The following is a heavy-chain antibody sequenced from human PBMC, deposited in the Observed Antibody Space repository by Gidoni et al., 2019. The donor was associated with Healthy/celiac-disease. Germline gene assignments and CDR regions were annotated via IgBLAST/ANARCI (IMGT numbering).Heavy chain of an antibody. CDR3: SCMARSSTHTTGDY. CDR2: IYTSDSYT. CDR1: GYSFTSYW. Sequence: DVQLVQSGAEVNKPGESLRISCKGSGYSFTSYWISWVRQMHGKGLGLMGSIYTSDSYTNFCPSFPGHVTISTSKSISTAYLQWSSLKASDTDMYYYSCMARSSTHTTGDYWGQGTLVTVSS. D-gene: IGHD6-6*01. V-gene: IGHV5-10-1*03. J-gene: IGHJ4*02.